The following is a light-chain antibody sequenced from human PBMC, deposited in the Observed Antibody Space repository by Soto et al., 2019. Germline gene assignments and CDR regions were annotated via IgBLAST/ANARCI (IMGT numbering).Light chain of an antibody. V-gene: IGKV3-15*01. CDR2: DAS. CDR1: QRVSNS. CDR3: QQYTQWPLT. J-gene: IGKJ4*01. Sequence: EKVMTQSPATLSVSAGERASLSCRASQRVSNSLAWYQQKPGQAPRLLIYDASTRATGIPARFSGSASGTEFTLTISSLQSEDSAVYYCQQYTQWPLTVGGGTKVEIK.